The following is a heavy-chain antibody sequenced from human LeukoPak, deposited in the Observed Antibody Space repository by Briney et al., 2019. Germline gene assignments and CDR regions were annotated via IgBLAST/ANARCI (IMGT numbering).Heavy chain of an antibody. J-gene: IGHJ6*03. D-gene: IGHD3-16*01. Sequence: SETLSLTCTVSGGSISSSSYYWGWIHQPPGKGLEWIGSIYYSGSTYYNPSLKSRVTISVDTSKNQFSLKLSSVTAADTAMYYCASPRFGTYYYFYMDVWGKGTTVTVSS. V-gene: IGHV4-39*01. CDR2: IYYSGST. CDR1: GGSISSSSYY. CDR3: ASPRFGTYYYFYMDV.